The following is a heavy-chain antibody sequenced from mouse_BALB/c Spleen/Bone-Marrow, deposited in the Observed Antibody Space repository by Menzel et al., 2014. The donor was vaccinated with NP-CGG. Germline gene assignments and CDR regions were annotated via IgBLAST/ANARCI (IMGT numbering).Heavy chain of an antibody. D-gene: IGHD2-14*01. V-gene: IGHV1-83*01. CDR3: ARYDVPAWFAD. Sequence: VKLQESGPELVKPGASVKMSCKASGYTFTDYVIGWVKQRTGQVLEWIGEIYPGTGSTYYDENFRGKATLTADKSSNTVYMQLTSLTSEDSAVYFCARYDVPAWFADGGQGTLVTVSA. CDR2: IYPGTGST. CDR1: GYTFTDYV. J-gene: IGHJ3*01.